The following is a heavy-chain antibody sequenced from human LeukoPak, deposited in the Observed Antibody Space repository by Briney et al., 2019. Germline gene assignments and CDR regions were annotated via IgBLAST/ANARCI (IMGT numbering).Heavy chain of an antibody. CDR1: GFMFSNYW. CDR3: ACTNTFNV. CDR2: IYQDGSKK. D-gene: IGHD2/OR15-2a*01. V-gene: IGHV3-7*03. J-gene: IGHJ6*04. Sequence: GGSLRLSCAASGFMFSNYWMNWVRQVPGKGLEWVANIYQDGSKKNYVDSVKGRFTISRDNAIDSLYLQMNNLRAEDTAVYYCACTNTFNVWGKGATVTVFS.